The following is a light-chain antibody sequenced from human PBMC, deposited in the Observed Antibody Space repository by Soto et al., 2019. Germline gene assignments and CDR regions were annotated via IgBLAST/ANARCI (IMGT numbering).Light chain of an antibody. CDR1: QSLLQSNGYNY. Sequence: DIVMTQSPLSLPVTPGEPASISCNSSQSLLQSNGYNYLDWCLQKPGQSPQLLIYFGSYRASGVPDRLSGSGSGTDFTLKIRRVEAEDVAIYYCMQAQQTPPTFGQGTKV. J-gene: IGKJ1*01. CDR3: MQAQQTPPT. V-gene: IGKV2-28*01. CDR2: FGS.